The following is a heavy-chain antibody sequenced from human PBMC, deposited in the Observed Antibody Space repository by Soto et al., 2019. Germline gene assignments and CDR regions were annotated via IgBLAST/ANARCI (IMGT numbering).Heavy chain of an antibody. D-gene: IGHD4-17*01. Sequence: QVQLVQSGAEVKKPGSSVKVSCKASGGTFSDFAINWLRQAPGQGLEWMGGIIPIFGTPNYAQKFQGRVTITADKSTRTAYMDLSGLRSADTAVYFCARSRTLDFGDYGDFDYWGQGTLVTVSP. CDR2: IIPIFGTP. J-gene: IGHJ4*02. CDR1: GGTFSDFA. CDR3: ARSRTLDFGDYGDFDY. V-gene: IGHV1-69*06.